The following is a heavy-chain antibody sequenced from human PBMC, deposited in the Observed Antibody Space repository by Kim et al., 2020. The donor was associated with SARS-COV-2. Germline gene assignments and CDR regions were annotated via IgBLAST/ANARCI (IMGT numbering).Heavy chain of an antibody. CDR1: GFTFSSYG. D-gene: IGHD2-15*01. CDR2: ISYDGSNK. V-gene: IGHV3-30*18. CDR3: AKGDCSGGSCYYSDPYYYYGMDV. J-gene: IGHJ6*02. Sequence: GGSLRLSCAASGFTFSSYGMHWVRQAPGKGLEWVAVISYDGSNKYYADSVKGRFTISRDNSKNTLYLQMNSLRAEDTAVYYCAKGDCSGGSCYYSDPYYYYGMDVWGQGTTVTVSS.